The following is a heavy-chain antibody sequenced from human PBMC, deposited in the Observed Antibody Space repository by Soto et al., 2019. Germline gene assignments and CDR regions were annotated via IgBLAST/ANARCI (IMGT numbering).Heavy chain of an antibody. J-gene: IGHJ3*02. CDR1: GFSLSTNAVG. V-gene: IGHV2-5*02. D-gene: IGHD1-1*01. CDR3: ALYMAGTTGSAFDM. Sequence: QITLKESGPTLVKPTQTLTLTCTFSGFSLSTNAVGVGWIRQSPGKALECLAIVYWENDKRYRPSLRSRLNIRKGTSKNQVVLTMANMDPMDTAACYCALYMAGTTGSAFDMWGQGTMVAVSS. CDR2: VYWENDK.